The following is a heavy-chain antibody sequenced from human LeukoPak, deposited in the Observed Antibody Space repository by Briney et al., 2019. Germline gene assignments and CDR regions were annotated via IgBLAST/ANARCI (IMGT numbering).Heavy chain of an antibody. CDR1: GYTFTGYY. Sequence: GASVKVSCKASGYTFTGYYMHWVRQAPGQGLEWMGIINPSGGSTSYAQKFQGRVTMTTDTSTSTAYMELRSLRSDDTAVYYCARGEVATTGDYWGQGTLVTVSS. CDR3: ARGEVATTGDY. D-gene: IGHD5-12*01. V-gene: IGHV1-46*01. J-gene: IGHJ4*02. CDR2: INPSGGST.